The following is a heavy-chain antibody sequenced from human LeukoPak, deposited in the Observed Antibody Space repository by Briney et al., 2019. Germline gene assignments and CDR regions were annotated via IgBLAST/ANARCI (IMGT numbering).Heavy chain of an antibody. D-gene: IGHD5-18*01. CDR3: ARGLRSEDTAMVHFDY. J-gene: IGHJ4*02. V-gene: IGHV4-34*01. CDR2: INHSGST. Sequence: PSETLSLTCAVYGGSFSGYYWSWIRQPPGKGLEWIGEINHSGSTNYNPSLKSRVTISVDTSKNQFSLKLSSVTAADTAVYYCARGLRSEDTAMVHFDYWGQGTLVTVS. CDR1: GGSFSGYY.